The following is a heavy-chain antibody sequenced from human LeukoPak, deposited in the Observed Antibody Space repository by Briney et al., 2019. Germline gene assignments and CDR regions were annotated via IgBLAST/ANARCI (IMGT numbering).Heavy chain of an antibody. V-gene: IGHV1-18*01. D-gene: IGHD2-15*01. J-gene: IGHJ4*02. Sequence: ASVKVSCKTSGYTFTNYGVSWVRQAPGQGLEWMGWISAYNGNTNYAQKLQGRVTMTTDTSTSTAYMELRSLRSDDTAVYYCATSGYCSGGSCYRLDYWGQGTLVTVSS. CDR2: ISAYNGNT. CDR1: GYTFTNYG. CDR3: ATSGYCSGGSCYRLDY.